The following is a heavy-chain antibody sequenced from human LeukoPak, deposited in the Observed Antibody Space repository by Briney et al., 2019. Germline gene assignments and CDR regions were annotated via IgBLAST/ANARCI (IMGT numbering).Heavy chain of an antibody. CDR2: IYYSGST. J-gene: IGHJ3*02. CDR3: ARDAYYYDSSGSRHAFDI. Sequence: SETLSLTCTVSGGSISSYYWSWLRQAPGKGLEWVGDIYYSGSTNYNPSLKSRVTISVDTSKNQFSLKLSSVTAADTAVYYCARDAYYYDSSGSRHAFDIWGQGTMVTVSS. CDR1: GGSISSYY. D-gene: IGHD3-22*01. V-gene: IGHV4-59*01.